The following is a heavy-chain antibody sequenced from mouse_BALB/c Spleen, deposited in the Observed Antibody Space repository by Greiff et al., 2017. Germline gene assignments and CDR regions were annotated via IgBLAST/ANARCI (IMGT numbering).Heavy chain of an antibody. CDR2: IWSGGST. CDR1: GFSLTSYG. V-gene: IGHV2-2*02. CDR3: ARKKYGNYDYFDY. J-gene: IGHJ2*01. Sequence: VQRVESGPGLVQPSQSLSITCTVSGFSLTSYGVHWVRQSPGKGLEWLGVIWSGGSTDYNAAFISRLSISKDNSKSQVFFKMNSLQANDTAIYYCARKKYGNYDYFDYWGQGTTLTVSS. D-gene: IGHD2-10*02.